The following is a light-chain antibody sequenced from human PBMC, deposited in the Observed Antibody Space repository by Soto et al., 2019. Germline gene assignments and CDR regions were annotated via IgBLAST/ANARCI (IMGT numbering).Light chain of an antibody. Sequence: EIVMTQSPATLSVSPGERATLSCRASVSLGTNLAWYQQKPGQAPRLLIYGASNRATGIPARFSGSGSGTDFTLTISSLEPEDFAVYYCQQRSNWPQITFGQGTRLEIK. CDR1: VSLGTN. V-gene: IGKV3-11*01. CDR3: QQRSNWPQIT. J-gene: IGKJ5*01. CDR2: GAS.